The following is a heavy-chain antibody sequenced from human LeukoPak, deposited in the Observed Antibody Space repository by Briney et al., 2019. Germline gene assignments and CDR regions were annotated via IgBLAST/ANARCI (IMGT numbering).Heavy chain of an antibody. Sequence: ASVKVSCKTSGYTFTGYHIHWVRQAPGQGLEWMGWIKPDSGSTEYARKFQGRVTMTRDTSINTAYMEVSSLRSDDTAVYYCARGFEYGSYDFWGPGTLVAVSS. V-gene: IGHV1-2*02. CDR1: GYTFTGYH. CDR3: ARGFEYGSYDF. CDR2: IKPDSGST. D-gene: IGHD6-19*01. J-gene: IGHJ4*02.